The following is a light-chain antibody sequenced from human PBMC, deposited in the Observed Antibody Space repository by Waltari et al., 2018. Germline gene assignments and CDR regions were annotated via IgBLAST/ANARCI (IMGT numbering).Light chain of an antibody. CDR3: AAWDDSLSAYV. V-gene: IGLV1-47*01. CDR2: RSD. J-gene: IGLJ1*01. CDR1: SSSVGSNF. Sequence: QSVLTQPPSASGTPGQEVTISCSGTSSSVGSNFVFWYQQLPGAAPKLLIFRSDRRPSGVPGRISGSKSGTSASLVITGLRSEDEADYYCAAWDDSLSAYVFGTWTKVTVL.